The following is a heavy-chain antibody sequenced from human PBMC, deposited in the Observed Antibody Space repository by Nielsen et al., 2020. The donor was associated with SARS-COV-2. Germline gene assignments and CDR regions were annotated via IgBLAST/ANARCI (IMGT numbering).Heavy chain of an antibody. CDR2: INWNSGSI. CDR3: AKETGIAGFDY. CDR1: GFTFDDYG. J-gene: IGHJ4*02. D-gene: IGHD6-13*01. Sequence: GESLKISCAASGFTFDDYGMSWVRQAPGKGLEWVSGINWNSGSIGYADSVKGRFTISRDNAKNSLYLQMNSLRAEDTALYYCAKETGIAGFDYWGQGTLVTVSS. V-gene: IGHV3-20*04.